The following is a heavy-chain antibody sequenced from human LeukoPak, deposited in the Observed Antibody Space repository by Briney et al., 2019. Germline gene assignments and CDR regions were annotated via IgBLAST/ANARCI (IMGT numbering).Heavy chain of an antibody. CDR2: INNSGST. CDR1: GGSFSGYY. V-gene: IGHV4-34*01. Sequence: SETLSLTCAVYGGSFSGYYWSWIRQPPGKGLEWIGEINNSGSTNYNPSLKSRVTISVDTSKNQFSLKLSSVTAADTAVYYCARGLRIQLWPNFDYWGQGTLVTVSS. D-gene: IGHD5-18*01. J-gene: IGHJ4*02. CDR3: ARGLRIQLWPNFDY.